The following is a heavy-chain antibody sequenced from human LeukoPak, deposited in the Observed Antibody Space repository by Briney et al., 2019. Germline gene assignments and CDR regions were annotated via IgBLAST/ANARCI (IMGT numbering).Heavy chain of an antibody. CDR3: ARGIWSARTVDYYLDY. J-gene: IGHJ4*02. V-gene: IGHV1-3*01. CDR1: GYNFNNYA. Sequence: ASVKVSCKASGYNFNNYAIHWVRQAPGQRFEWMGWINAGNSHTKYSQNFQGRITITRDSSASTVYMELSSLTSEDTAVYYCARGIWSARTVDYYLDYWGQGTLSPSP. D-gene: IGHD2-21*01. CDR2: INAGNSHT.